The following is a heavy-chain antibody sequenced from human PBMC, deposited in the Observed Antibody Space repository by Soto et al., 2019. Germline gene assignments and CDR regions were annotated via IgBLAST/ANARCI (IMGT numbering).Heavy chain of an antibody. Sequence: QVQLVQSGAEVKKPGSSVKVSCKASGGTFSSYTISWVRQAPGQGLEWMGRIIPILGLANYAQKFQGSVPITADKSTSTAYMELSSLRSEDTAVYYCARSLGYCSGGSCYRIDYWGQGTLVTVSS. CDR3: ARSLGYCSGGSCYRIDY. CDR1: GGTFSSYT. D-gene: IGHD2-15*01. J-gene: IGHJ4*02. V-gene: IGHV1-69*02. CDR2: IIPILGLA.